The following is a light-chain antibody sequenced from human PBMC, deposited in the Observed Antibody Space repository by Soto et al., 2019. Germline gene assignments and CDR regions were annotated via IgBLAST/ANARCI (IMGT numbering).Light chain of an antibody. CDR1: QSVSSY. V-gene: IGKV3-11*01. CDR3: QQYNNWPWT. CDR2: DAS. J-gene: IGKJ1*01. Sequence: EIVLTQSPATLSLSPGERATLTCRASQSVSSYLAWYQQKPGQAPRLLIYDASNRATGIPARFSGSGSGTDFTLTISSLEPEDFAVYYCQQYNNWPWTFGQGTKV.